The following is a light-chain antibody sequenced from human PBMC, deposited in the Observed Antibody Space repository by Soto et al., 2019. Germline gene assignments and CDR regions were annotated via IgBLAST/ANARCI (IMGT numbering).Light chain of an antibody. CDR2: SVS. J-gene: IGKJ3*01. CDR1: QRVYNW. Sequence: IEMTQYPSTVSASVGDRVTITCRASQRVYNWLAWYQQKPGKAPKLLISSVSTLESGVPSRFSGSGSGTEFTLAISSLQPEDLGTYYCQQYNSYLSFGPGTKVEI. V-gene: IGKV1-5*01. CDR3: QQYNSYLS.